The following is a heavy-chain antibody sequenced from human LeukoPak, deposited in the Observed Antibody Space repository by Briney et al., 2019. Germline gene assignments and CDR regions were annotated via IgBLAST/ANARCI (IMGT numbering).Heavy chain of an antibody. Sequence: ASVTVSFKASGYTFNAYYIHWVRQAPGQGLEWMGWVNPHSGGTTYAQKFQGRVTMTRTTSTSTVYMDLSSLTSDDTALYYCARERGGSPVTHFDNWGQGTLVTVSS. CDR3: ARERGGSPVTHFDN. CDR1: GYTFNAYY. V-gene: IGHV1-2*02. D-gene: IGHD4-17*01. CDR2: VNPHSGGT. J-gene: IGHJ4*02.